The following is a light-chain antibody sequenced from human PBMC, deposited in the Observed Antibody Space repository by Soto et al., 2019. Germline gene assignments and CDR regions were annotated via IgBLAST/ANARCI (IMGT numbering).Light chain of an antibody. CDR2: GPS. V-gene: IGKV3-15*01. CDR3: QQNNKWPPVT. J-gene: IGKJ4*01. CDR1: QTISND. Sequence: EVVMTQSPATVSVSPGEGVTLSCRASQTISNDLAWYQQKPGQAPRLLIYGPSTSDTGVPARFSGGGSGTEFTLAISGLQSEDFAFYYCQQNNKWPPVTFGGGTKVEIK.